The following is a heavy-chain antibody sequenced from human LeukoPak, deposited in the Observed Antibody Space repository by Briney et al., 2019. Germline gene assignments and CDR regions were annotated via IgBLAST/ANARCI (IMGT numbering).Heavy chain of an antibody. CDR3: AKDIIGGRGGGPNLVDY. Sequence: GGSLRLSCAASGFTFDDYAMHWVRQAPGKGLEWVSFINWYGDITYYADSVKGRFTISRDNSKNSLYLQMYSLRTEDTALYYCAKDIIGGRGGGPNLVDYWGQGTLVTVSS. J-gene: IGHJ4*02. D-gene: IGHD2-15*01. CDR2: INWYGDIT. CDR1: GFTFDDYA. V-gene: IGHV3-43*01.